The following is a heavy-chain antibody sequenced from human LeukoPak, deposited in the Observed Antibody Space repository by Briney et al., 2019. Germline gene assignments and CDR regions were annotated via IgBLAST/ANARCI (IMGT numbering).Heavy chain of an antibody. CDR2: IIPIFGTA. CDR3: AREYSSSWSLFDY. Sequence: SVKVSCKASGYTFTGYYMHWVRQAPGQGLEWMGGIIPIFGTANYAQKFQGRVTITADKSTSTAYMELSSLRSEDTAVYYCAREYSSSWSLFDYWGQGTLVTVSS. CDR1: GYTFTGYY. J-gene: IGHJ4*02. V-gene: IGHV1-69*06. D-gene: IGHD6-13*01.